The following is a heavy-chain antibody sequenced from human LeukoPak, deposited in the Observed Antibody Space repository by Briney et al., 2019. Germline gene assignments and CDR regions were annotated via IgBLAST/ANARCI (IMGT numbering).Heavy chain of an antibody. CDR3: TTDEHSGYDYQGRDFDF. J-gene: IGHJ4*02. CDR1: GFTFRNAW. V-gene: IGHV3-15*01. Sequence: GGSLRLSCVASGFTFRNAWMSWVRQAPGKGLEWVGRIKSKTDGGTTDYAAPVKGRFTISRDDSKNTLYLQMNSLKTEDTAVYYCTTDEHSGYDYQGRDFDFWGQGTLVTVSS. D-gene: IGHD5-12*01. CDR2: IKSKTDGGTT.